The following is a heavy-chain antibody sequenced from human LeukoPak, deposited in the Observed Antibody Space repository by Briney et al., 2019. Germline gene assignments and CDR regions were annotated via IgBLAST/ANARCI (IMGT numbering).Heavy chain of an antibody. J-gene: IGHJ4*02. CDR1: GYTFTGYY. Sequence: GASVKVSCKASGYTFTGYYMHWVRQAPGQGLEWMGWINPNSGGTNYAQKLQGRVTMTRDTSISTAYMELSRLRSDDTAVYYCARDASGSSWYYFDYWGQGTLVTVSS. CDR3: ARDASGSSWYYFDY. V-gene: IGHV1-2*02. D-gene: IGHD6-13*01. CDR2: INPNSGGT.